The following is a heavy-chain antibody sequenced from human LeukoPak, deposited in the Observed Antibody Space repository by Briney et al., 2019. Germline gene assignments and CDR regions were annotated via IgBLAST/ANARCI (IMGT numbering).Heavy chain of an antibody. V-gene: IGHV3-21*01. D-gene: IGHD1-26*01. CDR2: IKSSSTYT. CDR1: GFTFSTYS. Sequence: GGSLRLSCAASGFTFSTYSMNWVRQAPGKGLEWVSSIKSSSTYTYYADSVKGRFTISRDNAKNSLYLQMNSLRAEDTAVYYCARDGAYSGDAFDIWGQGTMVTVSS. CDR3: ARDGAYSGDAFDI. J-gene: IGHJ3*02.